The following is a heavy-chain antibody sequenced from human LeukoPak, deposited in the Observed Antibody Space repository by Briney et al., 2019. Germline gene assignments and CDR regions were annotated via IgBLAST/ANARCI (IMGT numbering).Heavy chain of an antibody. V-gene: IGHV5-51*01. CDR3: ARHGVLYSYDSIPHYGMDV. CDR1: GYSFTSYW. CDR2: IYPGDSDT. D-gene: IGHD3-22*01. Sequence: GEALKISCKGSGYSFTSYWIGWVRQMPGKGLEWMGIIYPGDSDTRYSPSFQGQVTISADKSISTAYLQWNSLKASDTAMYYCARHGVLYSYDSIPHYGMDVWGQGTTVTVSS. J-gene: IGHJ6*02.